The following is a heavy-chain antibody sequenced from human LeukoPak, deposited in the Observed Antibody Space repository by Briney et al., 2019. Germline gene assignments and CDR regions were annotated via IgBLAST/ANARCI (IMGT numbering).Heavy chain of an antibody. V-gene: IGHV3-7*01. J-gene: IGHJ4*02. CDR2: IKQDGSEK. D-gene: IGHD5-18*01. CDR1: GFTFSSYW. CDR3: ARDLYSYAYGPYY. Sequence: PGGSLRLSCAASGFTFSSYWMSWVRQAPGKGLEWVANIKQDGSEKYYVDSVKGRFTISRDNAKNSLYLQMNSLRAEDTAVYYCARDLYSYAYGPYYWSQGTLVTVSS.